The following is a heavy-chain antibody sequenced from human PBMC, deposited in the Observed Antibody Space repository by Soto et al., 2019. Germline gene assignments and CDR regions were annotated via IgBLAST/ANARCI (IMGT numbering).Heavy chain of an antibody. Sequence: SCAASGFSCSNAWRRWARQDPGKGPEWVGRIKSKTDGGTTDYPSRVKGRFTSSRDDSENMLYLQMNSLKTEDTAVYYCSTADYDILTGYFNSPWGQGTMITV. V-gene: IGHV3-15*01. D-gene: IGHD3-9*01. CDR2: IKSKTDGGTT. CDR3: STADYDILTGYFNSP. CDR1: GFSCSNAW. J-gene: IGHJ3*01.